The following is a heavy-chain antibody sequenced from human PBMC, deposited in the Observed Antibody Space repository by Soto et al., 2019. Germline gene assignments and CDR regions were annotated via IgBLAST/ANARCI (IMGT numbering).Heavy chain of an antibody. V-gene: IGHV3-30*18. CDR3: AKVRIAPAKPFYFDS. J-gene: IGHJ4*02. CDR2: ISNDGSDK. D-gene: IGHD6-13*01. CDR1: GVNFDNYA. Sequence: QVQLVESGGGVVQPGRSLRLSCVGSGVNFDNYAFHWVRQAPGTGLEWVAVISNDGSDKYYADSVKGRFTISRDNSKDTLHLQMDSLKTEDTAVYYCAKVRIAPAKPFYFDSWGQGTLVTVSS.